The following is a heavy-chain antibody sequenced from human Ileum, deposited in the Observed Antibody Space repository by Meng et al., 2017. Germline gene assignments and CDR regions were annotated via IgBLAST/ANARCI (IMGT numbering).Heavy chain of an antibody. Sequence: GESLKISCVVSGITVSDNYMCWVRQAPGRGLEWVSVIDSAGRTYYSDSVKGRFTISRDNSKNTLYLQMNSLRTEDTALYYCARDGYVTTRYFSWGQGTLVTVSS. CDR1: GITVSDNY. V-gene: IGHV3-66*02. J-gene: IGHJ5*02. D-gene: IGHD5-12*01. CDR2: IDSAGRT. CDR3: ARDGYVTTRYFS.